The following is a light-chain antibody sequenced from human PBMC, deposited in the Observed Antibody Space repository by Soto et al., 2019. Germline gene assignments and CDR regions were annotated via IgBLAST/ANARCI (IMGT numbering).Light chain of an antibody. CDR3: SSHTSSSTVI. Sequence: QSALAQPASVSGSPGQSITISCTGSSSDIGSYNYVCWYQQRPGKAPKLIIYDVDYRPSGVSHRFSGSRSGNTASLTISGLQAEDEADYYCSSHTSSSTVIFGGGTPLTVL. J-gene: IGLJ2*01. CDR2: DVD. CDR1: SSDIGSYNY. V-gene: IGLV2-14*03.